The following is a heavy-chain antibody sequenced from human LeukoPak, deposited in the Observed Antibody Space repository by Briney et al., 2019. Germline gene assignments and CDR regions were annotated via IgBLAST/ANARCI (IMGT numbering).Heavy chain of an antibody. CDR2: IYSGGST. CDR1: GFTVSSNY. D-gene: IGHD1/OR15-1a*01. CDR3: AKTFYAEQFDY. J-gene: IGHJ4*02. Sequence: GGSLRLSCAASGFTVSSNYMSWVRQAPGKGLEWVPVIYSGGSTYYADSVEGRFTISRDNSKNTLYLQMNSLRAEDTAVYYCAKTFYAEQFDYWGQGTLVTVSS. V-gene: IGHV3-66*02.